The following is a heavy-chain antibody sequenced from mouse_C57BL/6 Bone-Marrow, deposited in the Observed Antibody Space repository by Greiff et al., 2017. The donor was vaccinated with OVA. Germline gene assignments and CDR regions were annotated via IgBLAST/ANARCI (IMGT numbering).Heavy chain of an antibody. D-gene: IGHD4-1*01. CDR2: ISSGSSTI. V-gene: IGHV5-17*01. CDR1: GFTFSDYG. CDR3: ANWDAWFAY. Sequence: DVMLVESGGGLVKPGGSLKLSCAASGFTFSDYGMHWVRQAPEKGLEWVAYISSGSSTIYYADTVKGRFTISRDNAKNTLFLQMTSLRSEDTAMYYCANWDAWFAYWGQGTLVTVSA. J-gene: IGHJ3*01.